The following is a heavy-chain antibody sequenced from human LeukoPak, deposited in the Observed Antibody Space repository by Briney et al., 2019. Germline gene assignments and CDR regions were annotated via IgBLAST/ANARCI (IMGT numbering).Heavy chain of an antibody. J-gene: IGHJ4*02. V-gene: IGHV4-34*01. D-gene: IGHD3-22*01. CDR3: ARGLSATMIVVVITGIPNYFDY. Sequence: SETLSLTCAVYGGSFSGYYWSWIRQPPGKGPEWIGEINHSGSTNYNPSLKSRVTISVDTSKNQFSLKLSSVTAADTAVYYCARGLSATMIVVVITGIPNYFDYWGQGTLVTVSS. CDR1: GGSFSGYY. CDR2: INHSGST.